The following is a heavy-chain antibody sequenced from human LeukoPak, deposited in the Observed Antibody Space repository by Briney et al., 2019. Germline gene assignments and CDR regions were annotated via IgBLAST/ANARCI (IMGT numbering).Heavy chain of an antibody. V-gene: IGHV4-39*07. Sequence: SETLSLTCTVSGGSISSSSYYWGWIRQPPGKGLEWIGSIYYSGSTYYNPSLKSRVTMSVDTSKNQFSLQLNSVTPEDTAVYYCARELAYCSGGSCYDRDAFDIWGQGTMVTVSS. CDR1: GGSISSSSYY. CDR2: IYYSGST. CDR3: ARELAYCSGGSCYDRDAFDI. J-gene: IGHJ3*02. D-gene: IGHD2-15*01.